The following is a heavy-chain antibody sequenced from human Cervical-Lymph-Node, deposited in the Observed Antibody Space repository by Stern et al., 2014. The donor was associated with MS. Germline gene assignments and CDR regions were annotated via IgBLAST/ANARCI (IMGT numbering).Heavy chain of an antibody. CDR2: IFPFVGTP. J-gene: IGHJ5*02. CDR1: GGTFSKFP. CDR3: ALSSETSDRWYSLGYDL. D-gene: IGHD6-13*01. V-gene: IGHV1-69*01. Sequence: VQLVQSGAEVTKPGSSVKVSCKASGGTFSKFPSSWVRQAPGPGLEWTGGIFPFVGTPTYAQEFSGRGTITADVSTSTVYMELSSLRSDDTAVYYCALSSETSDRWYSLGYDLWGQGTLVTVSS.